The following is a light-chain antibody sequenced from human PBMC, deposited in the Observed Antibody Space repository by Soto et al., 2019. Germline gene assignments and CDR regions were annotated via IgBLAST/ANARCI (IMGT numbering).Light chain of an antibody. CDR3: QHYNNWPPKT. J-gene: IGKJ1*01. V-gene: IGKV3-15*01. CDR2: GAS. CDR1: QSVSSN. Sequence: IVMTQSPATLSVSPGERATLSCRASQSVSSNLAWYQQKPSQAPRVLIYGASTRATGIPDRFSGSGSGTEYTLTISSLQSEDSEVYYCQHYNNWPPKTFGQGTKVEIK.